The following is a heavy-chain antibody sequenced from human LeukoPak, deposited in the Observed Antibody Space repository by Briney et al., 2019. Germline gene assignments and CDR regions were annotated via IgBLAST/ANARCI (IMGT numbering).Heavy chain of an antibody. CDR3: ARGYCSSTSCSLPFIL. CDR1: GGTFSSYT. D-gene: IGHD2-2*01. CDR2: IIPILGIA. V-gene: IGHV1-69*02. Sequence: SVKVSCKASGGTFSSYTISWVRQAPGQGLEWMGRIIPILGIANYAQKFQGRVTITADKSTSTAYMELSSQRSEDTAVYYCARGYCSSTSCSLPFILWGQGTLVTVSS. J-gene: IGHJ4*02.